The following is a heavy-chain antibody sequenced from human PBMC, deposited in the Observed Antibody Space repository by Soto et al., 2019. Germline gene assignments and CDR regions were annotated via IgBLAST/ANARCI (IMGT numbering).Heavy chain of an antibody. CDR2: VSPPFRTS. V-gene: IGHV1-69*01. Sequence: QVQLVQSGAEVKKPGSSVKVSCKTSGVSFNNNGIGWVRQAPGPGLERMGGVSPPFRTSNYARKFQVRISITADASTGTVNIELSRRTSEDAAQYYCARVLYYGTGSYSPYGMDVSGQGTTVTVSS. D-gene: IGHD3-10*01. J-gene: IGHJ6*02. CDR3: ARVLYYGTGSYSPYGMDV. CDR1: GVSFNNNG.